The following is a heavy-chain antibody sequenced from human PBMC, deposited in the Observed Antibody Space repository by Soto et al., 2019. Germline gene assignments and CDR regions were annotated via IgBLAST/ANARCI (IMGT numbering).Heavy chain of an antibody. V-gene: IGHV1-18*01. CDR2: ISPKSGNI. Sequence: QVHLVQSGAEVKKPGAAVNVSCTTSGYTFSRNGISWVRQAPGQGLEWMGWISPKSGNIKYAQKFQGRVIMTTDTSTSTAYMELRSLRSDDTAVYYCVKDRDSNSWPYRDVWGPGTTVTVSS. CDR3: VKDRDSNSWPYRDV. J-gene: IGHJ6*03. CDR1: GYTFSRNG. D-gene: IGHD3-22*01.